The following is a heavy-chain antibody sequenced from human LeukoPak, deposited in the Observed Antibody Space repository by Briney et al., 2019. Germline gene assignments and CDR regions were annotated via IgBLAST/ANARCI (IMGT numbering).Heavy chain of an antibody. Sequence: GASVKVSCKASSYTFTSYGISWVRQAPGQGLEWMGWISAYNGNTNYAQKLQGRVTMTTDTSTSTAYMELSSLRSEDTAVYYCAASKGDYGGKGSHDYWGQGTLVTVSS. V-gene: IGHV1-18*01. D-gene: IGHD4-23*01. CDR2: ISAYNGNT. J-gene: IGHJ4*02. CDR3: AASKGDYGGKGSHDY. CDR1: SYTFTSYG.